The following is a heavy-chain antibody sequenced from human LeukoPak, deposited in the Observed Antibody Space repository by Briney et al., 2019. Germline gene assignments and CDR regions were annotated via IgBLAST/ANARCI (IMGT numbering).Heavy chain of an antibody. CDR3: ARGFNDFWSGYYSY. Sequence: ASVKVSCKASGYTFTCYYMHWVRQAPGQGLEWMGWINPNSGGTNYAQKFQGRVTMTRDTSISTAYMELSRLRSDDTAVYYCARGFNDFWSGYYSYWGQGTLVTVSS. CDR1: GYTFTCYY. D-gene: IGHD3-3*01. V-gene: IGHV1-2*02. J-gene: IGHJ4*02. CDR2: INPNSGGT.